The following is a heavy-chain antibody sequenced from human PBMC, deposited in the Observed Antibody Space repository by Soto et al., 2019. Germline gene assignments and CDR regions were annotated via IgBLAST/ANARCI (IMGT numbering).Heavy chain of an antibody. V-gene: IGHV4-30-2*01. CDR2: IYHSGST. D-gene: IGHD3-22*01. Sequence: SETLSLTCAVSCGSISSGGYSWSWIRQPPGKGLEWIGYIYHSGSTYYNPSLKSRVTISVDRSKNQFSLKLSSVTAADTAVYYCARGVKYYYDSSGYYYFDYWGQGTLVTVSS. J-gene: IGHJ4*02. CDR1: CGSISSGGYS. CDR3: ARGVKYYYDSSGYYYFDY.